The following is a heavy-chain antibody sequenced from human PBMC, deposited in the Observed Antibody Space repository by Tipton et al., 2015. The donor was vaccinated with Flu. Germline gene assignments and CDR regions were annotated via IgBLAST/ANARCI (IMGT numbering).Heavy chain of an antibody. J-gene: IGHJ6*02. CDR3: ARDQVSPHLTYGMDV. CDR1: GGSVSSGSYY. D-gene: IGHD2-21*01. Sequence: TLSLTCTVSGGSVSSGSYYWSWIRQPPGKGLEWIGYICYSGSTNYNPSLKNRVTISVDTSKNQFSLKLSSVTAADTAVYYCARDQVSPHLTYGMDVWGQGTTLAVSS. CDR2: ICYSGST. V-gene: IGHV4-61*01.